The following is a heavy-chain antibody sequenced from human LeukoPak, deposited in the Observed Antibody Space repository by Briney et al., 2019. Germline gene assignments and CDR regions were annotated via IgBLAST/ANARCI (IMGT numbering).Heavy chain of an antibody. CDR1: GYTFTSYG. CDR3: ARSYCSGGSCYPVDY. CDR2: ISAYNGNR. J-gene: IGHJ4*02. D-gene: IGHD2-15*01. Sequence: ASVKVSCKASGYTFTSYGISWVRQAPGQGLEWMGWISAYNGNRNYAQKLQGRVTMTTDTSTSTAYMELRSLRSDDTAVYYCARSYCSGGSCYPVDYWGQGTLVTVSS. V-gene: IGHV1-18*01.